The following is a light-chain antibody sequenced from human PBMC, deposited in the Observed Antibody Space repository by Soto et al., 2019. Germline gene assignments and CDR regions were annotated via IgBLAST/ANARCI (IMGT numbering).Light chain of an antibody. CDR2: WAS. Sequence: DIVMTQSPDSLAVSLGERATINCKSSQSVLYSSNNKNYLAWYQQKSGQPPKLLIYWASTRESGVPDRFSGSGSGKDFTLTISSLQAADVAVYYCQQYYSSPWTFGQGTKVEIK. CDR1: QSVLYSSNNKNY. CDR3: QQYYSSPWT. J-gene: IGKJ1*01. V-gene: IGKV4-1*01.